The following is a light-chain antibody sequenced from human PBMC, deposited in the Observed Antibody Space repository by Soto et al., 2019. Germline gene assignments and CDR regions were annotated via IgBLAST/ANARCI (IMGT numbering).Light chain of an antibody. CDR2: GNS. Sequence: QSVLTQPPSVSGAPGQRVTISCTGSSSNIGAGYDVHWYQQLPGKAPKLLIYGNSNRPSGVPDRFSGSKSGTSASLAITGLQGEVEADYYCQSYGSSLSGWVFGTGTKLTVL. V-gene: IGLV1-40*01. J-gene: IGLJ1*01. CDR1: SSNIGAGYD. CDR3: QSYGSSLSGWV.